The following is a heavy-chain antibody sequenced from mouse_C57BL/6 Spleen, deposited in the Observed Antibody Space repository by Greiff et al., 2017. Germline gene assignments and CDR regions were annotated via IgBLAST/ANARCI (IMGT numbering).Heavy chain of an antibody. CDR3: TGKGFAWFAY. Sequence: QVQLQQSGAELVRPGASVTLSCKASGYTFTDYEMHWVKQTPVHGLEWIGAIDPETGGTAYNQKFKGKAILTADKSSSTAYMGLRSLTSEDAAVYYCTGKGFAWFAYWGQGTLVTVSA. V-gene: IGHV1-15*01. J-gene: IGHJ3*01. CDR2: IDPETGGT. CDR1: GYTFTDYE.